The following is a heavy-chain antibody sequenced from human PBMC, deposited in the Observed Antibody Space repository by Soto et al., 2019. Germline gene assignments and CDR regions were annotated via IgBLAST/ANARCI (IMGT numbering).Heavy chain of an antibody. D-gene: IGHD3-22*01. Sequence: LSLTCAVYGGSVRGSYWSWIRQPPGKGLEWIGEINDSGSTKYNPSLKSRVTISVDTSKNQFSLSLSSVTAADTAVYFCARNGYDTCNHDFDPWSKGNLVT. CDR2: INDSGST. CDR3: ARNGYDTCNHDFDP. CDR1: GGSVRGSY. V-gene: IGHV4-34*01. J-gene: IGHJ5*02.